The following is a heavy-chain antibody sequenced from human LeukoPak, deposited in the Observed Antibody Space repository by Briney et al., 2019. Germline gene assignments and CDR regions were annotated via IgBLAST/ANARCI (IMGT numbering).Heavy chain of an antibody. CDR2: INHSGST. J-gene: IGHJ4*02. V-gene: IGHV4-34*01. CDR3: ARADKKYYDFWSGYSDSGYYFDY. CDR1: GGSFSGYY. Sequence: PSETLSLTCAVYGGSFSGYYWSWIRQPPGKGLEWIGEINHSGSTNYNPSLKSRVTTSVDTSKNQFSLKLSSVTAADTAVYYCARADKKYYDFWSGYSDSGYYFDYWGQGTLVTVSS. D-gene: IGHD3-3*01.